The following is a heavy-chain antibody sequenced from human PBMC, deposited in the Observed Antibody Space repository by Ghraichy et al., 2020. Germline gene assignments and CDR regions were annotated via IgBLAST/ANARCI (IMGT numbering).Heavy chain of an antibody. D-gene: IGHD4-17*01. CDR3: ARREGYGDYGTPEFDY. CDR1: GFTFSSYG. CDR2: IWYDGSNK. J-gene: IGHJ4*02. V-gene: IGHV3-33*01. Sequence: WGSLRLSCAASGFTFSSYGMHWVRQAPGKGLEWVAVIWYDGSNKYYADSVKGRFTISRDNSKNTQYLQMNSLRAEDTAVYYCARREGYGDYGTPEFDYWGQGTLVTVS.